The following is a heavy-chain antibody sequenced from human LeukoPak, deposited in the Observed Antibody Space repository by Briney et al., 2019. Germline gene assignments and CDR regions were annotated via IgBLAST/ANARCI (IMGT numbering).Heavy chain of an antibody. V-gene: IGHV3-23*01. CDR2: ISGSGGST. J-gene: IGHJ4*02. D-gene: IGHD5-24*01. CDR1: GGSFSGYY. CDR3: AKIPLSDGWAFDY. Sequence: ETLSLTCAVYGGSFSGYYWSWIRQAPGQGLEWVSAISGSGGSTYYADSVKGRFTISRDNSKNTLYLQMNSLRAEDTAVYYCAKIPLSDGWAFDYWGQGTLVTVSS.